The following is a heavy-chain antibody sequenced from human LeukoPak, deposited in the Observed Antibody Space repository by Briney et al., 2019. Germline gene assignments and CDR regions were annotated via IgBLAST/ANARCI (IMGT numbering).Heavy chain of an antibody. CDR1: GYTFTGYY. V-gene: IGHV1-2*02. J-gene: IGHJ4*02. Sequence: ASVKVSCKASGYTFTGYYMHWVRQAPGQGLEWMGWINPNSGGTNYAQKFQGRVTMTRDTSISTVYMELSRLRSDDTAVYYCARAEFDVCSSTSCYLFDYWGQGTLVTVSS. CDR2: INPNSGGT. CDR3: ARAEFDVCSSTSCYLFDY. D-gene: IGHD2-2*01.